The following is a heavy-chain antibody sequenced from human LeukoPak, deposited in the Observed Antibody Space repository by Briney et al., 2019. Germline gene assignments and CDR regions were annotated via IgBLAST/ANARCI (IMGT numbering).Heavy chain of an antibody. J-gene: IGHJ4*02. V-gene: IGHV4-39*01. CDR2: IYYSGST. CDR3: ARGPGIGLRSFDY. Sequence: SETLSLTCTVSGGSISSSSYYWGWIRQPPGKGLEWIGSIYYSGSTYYNPSLKSRVTISVDTSKNQFSLKLSSVTAADTAVYYCARGPGIGLRSFDYWGQGTLVTVSS. CDR1: GGSISSSSYY. D-gene: IGHD2-21*01.